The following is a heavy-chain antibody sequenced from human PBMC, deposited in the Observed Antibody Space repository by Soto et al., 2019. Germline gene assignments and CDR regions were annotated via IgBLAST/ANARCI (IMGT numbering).Heavy chain of an antibody. Sequence: SLRLSCTASGFTFGDYAMSWFRQAPGKGLEWVGFIRSKAYGGTTEYAASVKGRFTISRDDSKSIAYLQMNSLKTEDTAVYYCTRDRGSDYYDSSGYYPEDYYYYYGMDVRGQGTTVTVSS. D-gene: IGHD3-22*01. CDR2: IRSKAYGGTT. J-gene: IGHJ6*02. CDR3: TRDRGSDYYDSSGYYPEDYYYYYGMDV. V-gene: IGHV3-49*03. CDR1: GFTFGDYA.